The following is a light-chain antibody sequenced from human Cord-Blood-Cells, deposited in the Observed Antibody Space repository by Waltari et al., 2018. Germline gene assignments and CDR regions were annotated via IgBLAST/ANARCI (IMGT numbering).Light chain of an antibody. CDR3: QQYYSTPYT. V-gene: IGKV4-1*01. Sequence: DIVMTQAPDSLDVSLGAMATSHRQPRRSVLYISNNKNQLAWYQQKPGQPPKLLIYWASTRESGVPDRFSGSGSGTDFTLTISSLQAEDVAVYYCQQYYSTPYTFGQGTKLEIK. CDR1: RSVLYISNNKNQ. CDR2: WAS. J-gene: IGKJ2*01.